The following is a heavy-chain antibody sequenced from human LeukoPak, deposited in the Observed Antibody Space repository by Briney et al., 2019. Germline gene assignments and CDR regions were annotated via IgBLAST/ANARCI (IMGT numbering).Heavy chain of an antibody. D-gene: IGHD2-21*01. Sequence: GGSLRPSCAASGFTFSSYAMSWVRQAPGKGLEWVSAISGSGGSTYYADSVKGRFTISRDNSKNTLYLQMNSLRAEDTAVYYCAKARDCGGDCYKYFQHWGQGTLVTVSS. CDR2: ISGSGGST. CDR1: GFTFSSYA. CDR3: AKARDCGGDCYKYFQH. V-gene: IGHV3-23*01. J-gene: IGHJ1*01.